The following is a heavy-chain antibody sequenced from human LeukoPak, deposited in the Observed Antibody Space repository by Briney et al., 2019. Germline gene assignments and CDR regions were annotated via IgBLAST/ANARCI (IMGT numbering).Heavy chain of an antibody. Sequence: GASLQISCKGSGYSFTSYWIGWVRQLPGKGLEWMGIIYPGDSDTRYSPSFQGQVTISADKSISTAHLQWNSLKASDTAMYYCAREALYYYDSSGYYYHDAFDIWGQGTMVTVSS. D-gene: IGHD3-22*01. CDR2: IYPGDSDT. CDR1: GYSFTSYW. J-gene: IGHJ3*02. V-gene: IGHV5-51*01. CDR3: AREALYYYDSSGYYYHDAFDI.